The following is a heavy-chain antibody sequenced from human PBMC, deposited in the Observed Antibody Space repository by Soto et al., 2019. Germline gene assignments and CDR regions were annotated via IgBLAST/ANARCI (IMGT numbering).Heavy chain of an antibody. J-gene: IGHJ4*02. CDR1: GYIFKNYG. CDR3: VRDSPIGSTYSGYDGIDY. Sequence: SVKVSCKTSGYIFKNYGISWVRQAPGQGLEWMGRIIPLLDITNYAQKFQGRVTITADKSTSTAYMELNSLRSEDTAVYYCVRDSPIGSTYSGYDGIDYWGQGTLVTVSS. V-gene: IGHV1-69*04. D-gene: IGHD5-12*01. CDR2: IIPLLDIT.